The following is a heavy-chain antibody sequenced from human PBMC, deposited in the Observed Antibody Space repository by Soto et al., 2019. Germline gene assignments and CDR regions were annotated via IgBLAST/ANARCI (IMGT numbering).Heavy chain of an antibody. CDR3: ARGFRHPGRAAHTPPYSFDY. D-gene: IGHD2-15*01. J-gene: IGHJ4*02. Sequence: GGSLRLSCAASGFTFSSYDMHWVRQATGKGLEWVSAIGTAGDTYYPGSVKGRFTISRENAKNSLYLQMNSLRAGDTAVYYCARGFRHPGRAAHTPPYSFDYGGQGTLVTVSS. CDR2: IGTAGDT. V-gene: IGHV3-13*01. CDR1: GFTFSSYD.